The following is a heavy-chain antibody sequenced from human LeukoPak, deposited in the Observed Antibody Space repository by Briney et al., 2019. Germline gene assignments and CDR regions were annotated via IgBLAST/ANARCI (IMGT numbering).Heavy chain of an antibody. CDR1: GFTFSSYW. CDR2: IKQDGSEK. J-gene: IGHJ4*02. Sequence: GGSLRLSCAASGFTFSSYWMSWVRQAPGKGLEWVANIKQDGSEKYYVDSVKGRFTISRDNAKNSLYLQMNSLRAEDTAVYYCAKVDIVATIDAGRLVDYWGQGTLVTVSS. V-gene: IGHV3-7*01. D-gene: IGHD5-12*01. CDR3: AKVDIVATIDAGRLVDY.